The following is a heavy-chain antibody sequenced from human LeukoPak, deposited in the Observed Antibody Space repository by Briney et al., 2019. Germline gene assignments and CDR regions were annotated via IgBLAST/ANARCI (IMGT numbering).Heavy chain of an antibody. CDR1: GFTFGSYSM. V-gene: IGHV4-4*02. CDR2: ISHDGTT. D-gene: IGHD3-22*01. Sequence: GSLRLSCAASGFTFGSYSMNWVRQAPGKGLEWIGEISHDGTTNHNPSLRSRVAMSLDRANNQFSLSLTSVTAADTAVYYCTREDRPFCPFAYWGQGVLVTVSS. CDR3: TREDRPFCPFAY. J-gene: IGHJ4*02.